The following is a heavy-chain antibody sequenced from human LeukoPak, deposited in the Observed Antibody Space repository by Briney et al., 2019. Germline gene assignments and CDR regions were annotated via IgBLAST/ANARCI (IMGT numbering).Heavy chain of an antibody. J-gene: IGHJ6*03. CDR2: IYHSGST. Sequence: PSETLSLTCTVSGYSISSGYYWGWIRQPPGKGLEWIGSIYHSGSTYYNPSLKSRVTISVDTSKNQFSLKLSSVTAADTAVYYCARDYSSSWGDYYYYMDVWGKGTTVTVSS. V-gene: IGHV4-38-2*02. CDR3: ARDYSSSWGDYYYYMDV. CDR1: GYSISSGYY. D-gene: IGHD6-13*01.